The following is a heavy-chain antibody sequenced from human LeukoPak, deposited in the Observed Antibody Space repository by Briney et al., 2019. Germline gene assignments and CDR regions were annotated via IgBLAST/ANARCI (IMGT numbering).Heavy chain of an antibody. J-gene: IGHJ4*02. CDR2: IYTSGST. Sequence: YPSETLSLTCTVSGGSISSGSYYWSWIRQPAGKGLEWIGCIYTSGSTNYNPSLKSRVTISVDTSKNQFSLKLSSVTAADTAVYYCARTYYYGSGSYGPLGYWGQGTLVTVSS. CDR3: ARTYYYGSGSYGPLGY. V-gene: IGHV4-61*02. CDR1: GGSISSGSYY. D-gene: IGHD3-10*01.